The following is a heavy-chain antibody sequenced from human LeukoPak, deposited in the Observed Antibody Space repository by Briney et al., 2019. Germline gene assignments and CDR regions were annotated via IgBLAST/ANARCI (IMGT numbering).Heavy chain of an antibody. D-gene: IGHD3-10*01. V-gene: IGHV3-23*01. CDR2: ISGSGGST. Sequence: PGGSLRLSCAASGFTFSSYAMSWVRQAPGKGLEWVSAISGSGGSTYYADSVKGRFTISRDNSKNTLYLQMNSLRAEDTAVYYCAISMIRGVIRDYFDYWGQGTLVTVSS. J-gene: IGHJ4*02. CDR3: AISMIRGVIRDYFDY. CDR1: GFTFSSYA.